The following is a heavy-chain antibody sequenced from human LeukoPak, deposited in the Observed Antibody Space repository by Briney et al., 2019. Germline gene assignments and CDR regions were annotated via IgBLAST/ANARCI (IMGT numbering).Heavy chain of an antibody. CDR2: IWYDGSNE. V-gene: IGHV3-33*01. D-gene: IGHD1-26*01. Sequence: PGGSLRLSCAASGFTFSRYGMHWVRQAPGKGLEWVAVIWYDGSNEYYADSVKGRFTIFRDNSKNTLHLQMNSLRAEDTAVYYCARPLVGAALDYWGQGTLVTVSS. CDR3: ARPLVGAALDY. J-gene: IGHJ4*02. CDR1: GFTFSRYG.